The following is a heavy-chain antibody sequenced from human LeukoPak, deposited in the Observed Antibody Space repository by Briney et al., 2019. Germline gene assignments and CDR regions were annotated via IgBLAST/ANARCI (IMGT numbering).Heavy chain of an antibody. CDR3: ARRGGSGRAFDY. Sequence: SETLSLTCSVSGASISGGTYYWGWIRQPRRRGLEGIGSIYYTGSTYDNPSLKSRVTISVDTSKNQFSLKLSSVTAADTAVYYCARRGGSGRAFDYWGQGTLVTVSS. CDR2: IYYTGST. J-gene: IGHJ4*02. V-gene: IGHV4-39*01. CDR1: GASISGGTYY. D-gene: IGHD1-26*01.